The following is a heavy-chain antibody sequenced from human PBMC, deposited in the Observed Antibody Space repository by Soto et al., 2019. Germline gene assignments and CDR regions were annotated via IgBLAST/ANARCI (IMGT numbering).Heavy chain of an antibody. CDR2: MNPNSGNT. CDR3: ARVEIERDGYYHNWFDP. D-gene: IGHD4-17*01. J-gene: IGHJ5*02. V-gene: IGHV1-8*01. Sequence: QVQLVQSGAEVKKPGASVKVSCKASGYTFTSYDINWVRQATGQGLEWMGWMNPNSGNTGYAQKFQGRVTMTRNTSISTAYMELSSLRSEDTAVYYGARVEIERDGYYHNWFDPWGQGTLVTVSS. CDR1: GYTFTSYD.